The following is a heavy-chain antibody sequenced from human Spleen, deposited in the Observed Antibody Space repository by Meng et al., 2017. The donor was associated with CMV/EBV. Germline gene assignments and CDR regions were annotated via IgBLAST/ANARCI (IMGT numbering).Heavy chain of an antibody. D-gene: IGHD5-12*01. V-gene: IGHV1-18*04. CDR3: ARDQGEYSTYDFLWAAIYFDS. CDR2: IIAYNGNT. CDR1: GYTFTGYY. J-gene: IGHJ4*02. Sequence: ASVKVSCKASGYTFTGYYMHWVRQAPGQGLEWMGRIIAYNGNTTYAQNLQDRVTMTTDTSTTTAYMEVRNLRSDDTAVYYCARDQGEYSTYDFLWAAIYFDSWGQGTLVTVSS.